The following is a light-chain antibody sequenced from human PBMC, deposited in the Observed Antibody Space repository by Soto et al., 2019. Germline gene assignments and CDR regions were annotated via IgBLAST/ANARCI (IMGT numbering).Light chain of an antibody. CDR2: IAS. Sequence: DIQMTQSPSTLSASVGDSVTITCRASQGISSYLAWYQQKPGEAPKLLISIASILQSGVPSRFSGSGSGTDFVLTISSLQPEDSATYYCQQLDSMPITFGQGTRLEIK. CDR3: QQLDSMPIT. CDR1: QGISSY. J-gene: IGKJ5*01. V-gene: IGKV1-9*01.